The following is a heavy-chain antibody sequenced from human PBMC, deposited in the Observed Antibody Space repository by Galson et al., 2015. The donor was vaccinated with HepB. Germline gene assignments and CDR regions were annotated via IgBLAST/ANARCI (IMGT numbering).Heavy chain of an antibody. CDR3: ATDGDQDYYDSSGPL. V-gene: IGHV3-53*01. D-gene: IGHD3-22*01. J-gene: IGHJ4*02. Sequence: SLRLSCAVSGFTVSDNYMTWVRQAPGKGLEWVSVIYSGGNTRYADSVKGRFTISRDNSQNMLYLQMNSLMAEDTAVYYCATDGDQDYYDSSGPLWGQGTLVTVSS. CDR2: IYSGGNT. CDR1: GFTVSDNY.